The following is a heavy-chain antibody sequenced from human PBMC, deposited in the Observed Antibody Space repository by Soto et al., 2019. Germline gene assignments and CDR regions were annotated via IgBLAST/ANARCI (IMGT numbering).Heavy chain of an antibody. Sequence: QVQLVQSGAEVKKPGASVKVSCKASGYTFTIYAIHWVRQAPGQRLEWMGWINAGNGNTKYSQKFQGRVTITRDTSASTAYMELSSLRSEDTAVYYCARMARGCSSTSCPPYGMDVWGQGTTFTVSS. CDR3: ARMARGCSSTSCPPYGMDV. J-gene: IGHJ6*02. CDR2: INAGNGNT. V-gene: IGHV1-3*01. D-gene: IGHD2-2*01. CDR1: GYTFTIYA.